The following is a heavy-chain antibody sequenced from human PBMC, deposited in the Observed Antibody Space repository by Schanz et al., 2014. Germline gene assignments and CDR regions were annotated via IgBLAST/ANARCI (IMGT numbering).Heavy chain of an antibody. Sequence: QVQLVQSGAEVKKPGASVKVSCKASGYTFTSYGISWVRQAPGQGLERMGWISAYNGNTNYAQKLQGRVTMTTDTSTSTVYMELSSLRSEDTAVYYCARGGYSSGWYDRDIAHFDYWGQGTLVTVSS. D-gene: IGHD6-19*01. V-gene: IGHV1-18*01. CDR2: ISAYNGNT. CDR3: ARGGYSSGWYDRDIAHFDY. CDR1: GYTFTSYG. J-gene: IGHJ4*02.